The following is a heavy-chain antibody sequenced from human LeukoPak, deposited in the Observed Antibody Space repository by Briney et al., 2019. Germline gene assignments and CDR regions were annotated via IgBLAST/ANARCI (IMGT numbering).Heavy chain of an antibody. CDR2: INPNSGGT. Sequence: ASVRVSCKASGYTFTVYYMYWLRQAPGQGLEWMGWINPNSGGTYYAQKFQGRVTMTRDTSISTAYMELSRLTSDDTAVYYCASGRTIFYYYMDVWGKGTTVTISS. J-gene: IGHJ6*03. D-gene: IGHD3-3*02. V-gene: IGHV1-2*02. CDR3: ASGRTIFYYYMDV. CDR1: GYTFTVYY.